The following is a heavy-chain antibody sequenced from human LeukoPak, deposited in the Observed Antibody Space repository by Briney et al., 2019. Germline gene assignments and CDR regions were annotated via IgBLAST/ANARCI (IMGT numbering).Heavy chain of an antibody. D-gene: IGHD6-13*01. CDR1: GFTFSSYG. CDR2: ISGSGGST. V-gene: IGHV3-23*01. Sequence: GGSLRLSCAASGFTFSSYGIHWVRQAPGKGLEWVSAISGSGGSTYYADSVKGRFTISRDNSKNTLYLQMNSLRAEDTAVYYCAKLSSSWPFDYWGQGTLVTVSS. J-gene: IGHJ4*02. CDR3: AKLSSSWPFDY.